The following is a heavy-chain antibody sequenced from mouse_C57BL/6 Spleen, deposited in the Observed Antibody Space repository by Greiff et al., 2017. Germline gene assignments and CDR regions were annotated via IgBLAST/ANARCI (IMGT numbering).Heavy chain of an antibody. CDR3: ARNGNYYFDY. Sequence: QVQLQQSGPELVKPGASVKISCKASGYSFTSYYIHWVKQRPGQGLEWIGWIYPGSGNTKYNEKFKGKATLTADTSSSTAYMQLSSLTSEDSAVYYCARNGNYYFDYWGQGTTLTVSS. V-gene: IGHV1-66*01. CDR1: GYSFTSYY. CDR2: IYPGSGNT. D-gene: IGHD2-1*01. J-gene: IGHJ2*01.